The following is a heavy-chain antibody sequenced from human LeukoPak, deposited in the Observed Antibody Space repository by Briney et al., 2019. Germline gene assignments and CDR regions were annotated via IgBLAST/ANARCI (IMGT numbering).Heavy chain of an antibody. D-gene: IGHD3-16*01. J-gene: IGHJ4*02. V-gene: IGHV3-23*01. CDR3: ARDLWGFFDY. Sequence: GGSLRLSCAASGFTFTSYAMSWVRQVSGKGLEWVSVISGSGGSTYYADSVKGRFTISRDNSKNTLYLQMNSLRAEDTAVYYCARDLWGFFDYWGQGTLVTVSS. CDR2: ISGSGGST. CDR1: GFTFTSYA.